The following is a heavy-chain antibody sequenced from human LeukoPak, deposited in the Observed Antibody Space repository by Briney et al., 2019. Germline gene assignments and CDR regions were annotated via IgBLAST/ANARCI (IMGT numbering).Heavy chain of an antibody. CDR1: GFAFSSYA. V-gene: IGHV3-21*01. CDR2: ISSSSSYI. CDR3: ARGLNYYDIDY. J-gene: IGHJ4*02. D-gene: IGHD3-22*01. Sequence: GGSLRLSCAASGFAFSSYAMSWVRQAPGEGLEWVSSISSSSSYIYYADSVKGRFTISRDNAKNSLYLQMNSLRAEDTAVYYCARGLNYYDIDYWGQGTLVTVSS.